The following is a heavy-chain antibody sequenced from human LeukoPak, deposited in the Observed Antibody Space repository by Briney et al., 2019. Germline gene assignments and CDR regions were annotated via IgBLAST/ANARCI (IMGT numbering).Heavy chain of an antibody. V-gene: IGHV1-2*02. J-gene: IGHJ5*02. CDR3: AREDYYHSSGYSWFDP. Sequence: GASVKVSCKASGYTFTAYCIHWVRQAPGQGLDWMGWINPNSGGTKYAQKFQGRVTMTRDTSISTAYMEVRRLRSDDTAVYYCAREDYYHSSGYSWFDPWGQGTLVTVSS. CDR2: INPNSGGT. D-gene: IGHD3-22*01. CDR1: GYTFTAYC.